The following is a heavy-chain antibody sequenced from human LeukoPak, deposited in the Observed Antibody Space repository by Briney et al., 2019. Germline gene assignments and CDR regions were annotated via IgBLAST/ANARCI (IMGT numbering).Heavy chain of an antibody. J-gene: IGHJ3*02. CDR1: GGSIISDTYY. V-gene: IGHV4-39*01. CDR3: ARSVPYYYDSGGLDAFDT. CDR2: IHYSGST. Sequence: KTSETLSLTCTVSGGSIISDTYYWGWIRQPPGKGLDWIGSIHYSGSTYYNPSLKSRGTISVDTSKNEFSLKLRSVTAADTAVYYCARSVPYYYDSGGLDAFDTWGQGTSVTVSS. D-gene: IGHD3-22*01.